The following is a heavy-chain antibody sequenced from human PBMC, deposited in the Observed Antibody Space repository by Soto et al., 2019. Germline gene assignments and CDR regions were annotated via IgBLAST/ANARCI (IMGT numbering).Heavy chain of an antibody. V-gene: IGHV3-74*01. CDR2: INGNADNS. J-gene: IGHJ4*02. CDR1: GFSFVSYW. CDR3: VRDFRGAGAGSEFDH. D-gene: IGHD6-19*01. Sequence: GGSLRLSCAASGFSFVSYWMHWVRQVPGEGLAWVSRINGNADNSDYADSVKGRFTISRDNARNRLYLQMDSLRADDTGGYYCVRDFRGAGAGSEFDHRGQGPLVTVSS.